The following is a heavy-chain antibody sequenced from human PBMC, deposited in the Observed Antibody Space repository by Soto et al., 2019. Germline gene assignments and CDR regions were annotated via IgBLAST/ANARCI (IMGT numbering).Heavy chain of an antibody. CDR3: ASDSAPYGMLGRSGWFDP. CDR1: GYTFTSYG. J-gene: IGHJ5*02. D-gene: IGHD2-8*01. Sequence: QVQLVQSGAEVKKPGASVKVSCKASGYTFTSYGISWVRQAPGQGLEWMGWISAYNGNTNYAQKLQGRVTMTTDTTTRTAYIELRSLRSDDTAVYDLASDSAPYGMLGRSGWFDPWGQGTLVTVSS. V-gene: IGHV1-18*01. CDR2: ISAYNGNT.